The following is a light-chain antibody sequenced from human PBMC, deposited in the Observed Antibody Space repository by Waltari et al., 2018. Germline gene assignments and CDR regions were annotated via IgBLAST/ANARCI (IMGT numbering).Light chain of an antibody. J-gene: IGKJ1*01. V-gene: IGKV2-40*01. CDR1: QSLLSSNDGNTY. CDR3: MQRIEFPWT. Sequence: DVVVTQTPLSLPVTAGEPASIPCRSSQSLLSSNDGNTYLDWYLPKPGQSPPLLIYRLSYRASGVPDRLSGSGSGTDCTLKISRVEAEDVGVYYCMQRIEFPWTFGQGTKVEIK. CDR2: RLS.